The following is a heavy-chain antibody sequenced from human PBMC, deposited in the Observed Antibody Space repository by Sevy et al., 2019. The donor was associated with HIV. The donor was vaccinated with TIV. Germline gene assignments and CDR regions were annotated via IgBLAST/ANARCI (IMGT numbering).Heavy chain of an antibody. CDR2: IKQDGNDK. Sequence: GGSLRLSCAVSGFTFSSYWMSWVRQAPGKGLEWVANIKQDGNDKYYVDSVKGRFTISRDNAKNSLYLQMSSLRAEETAVYYCARDLGSFYYYYMDVWGKGTTVTVSS. CDR3: ARDLGSFYYYYMDV. CDR1: GFTFSSYW. J-gene: IGHJ6*03. V-gene: IGHV3-7*01. D-gene: IGHD7-27*01.